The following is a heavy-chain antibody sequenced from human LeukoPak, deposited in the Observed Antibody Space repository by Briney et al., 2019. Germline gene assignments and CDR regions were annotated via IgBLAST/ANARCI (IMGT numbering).Heavy chain of an antibody. Sequence: GASVKVSCKAAGYTFTSYDINWVRQATGQGLEWMGWISTYNANTNYAQKFQGRVAMTTDTSTSTAYMELRSLRFGDTAFYYCARVISSSWYHHDHWGQGTLVTVSS. CDR2: ISTYNANT. CDR3: ARVISSSWYHHDH. D-gene: IGHD6-13*01. V-gene: IGHV1-18*01. CDR1: GYTFTSYD. J-gene: IGHJ4*02.